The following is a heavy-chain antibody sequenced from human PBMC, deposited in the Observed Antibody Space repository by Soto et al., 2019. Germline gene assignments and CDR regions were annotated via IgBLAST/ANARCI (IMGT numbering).Heavy chain of an antibody. Sequence: QVQLVESGGGVVQPGRSLRLSCAASGFTFSSYAMHWVRQAPGKGLEWVTVISYDGSNKYYADSVKGRFTISRDNSKNTLYLQMNSLRAEDTAVYYCAKVGGPNIDWLYGMDVWGQGTTVTVSS. V-gene: IGHV3-30-3*01. D-gene: IGHD3-10*01. CDR2: ISYDGSNK. CDR3: AKVGGPNIDWLYGMDV. J-gene: IGHJ6*02. CDR1: GFTFSSYA.